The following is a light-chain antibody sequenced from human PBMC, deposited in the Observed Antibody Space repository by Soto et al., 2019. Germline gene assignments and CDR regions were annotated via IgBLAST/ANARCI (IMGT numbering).Light chain of an antibody. J-gene: IGLJ3*02. CDR1: RSNIGAGYD. CDR2: GTN. Sequence: QSVLTQPPSASGTPGQTVTISCSGSRSNIGAGYDVHWYQQLPGTAPKLLIYGTNNRPSGVPDRFSGSKSGMSASLAITGLQAADEANYYCQSYDNSLSGSRVFGGGTKLTVL. CDR3: QSYDNSLSGSRV. V-gene: IGLV1-40*01.